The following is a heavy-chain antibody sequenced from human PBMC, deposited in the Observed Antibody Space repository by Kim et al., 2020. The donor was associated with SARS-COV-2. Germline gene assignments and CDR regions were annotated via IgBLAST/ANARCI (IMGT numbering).Heavy chain of an antibody. D-gene: IGHD6-19*01. CDR3: AKDHTLSSGSIDY. Sequence: GGSLRLSCAASGFTFDDYAMHWVRQAPGKGLEWVSGTSWNSGSIGYADSVKGRFTISRDNAKNSLYLQMNSLRAEDTALYYCAKDHTLSSGSIDYWGQGTQVTVSS. CDR2: TSWNSGSI. CDR1: GFTFDDYA. J-gene: IGHJ4*02. V-gene: IGHV3-9*01.